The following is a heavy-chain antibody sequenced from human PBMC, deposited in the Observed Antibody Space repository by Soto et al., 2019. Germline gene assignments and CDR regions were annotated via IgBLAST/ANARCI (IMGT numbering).Heavy chain of an antibody. D-gene: IGHD6-6*01. V-gene: IGHV4-59*08. J-gene: IGHJ6*03. CDR3: ASSGIAARHNYYYYMDV. CDR2: IYYSGST. Sequence: SETLSLTCTVSGGSISSYYWSWIRQPPGKGLEWIGYIYYSGSTNYNPSLKSRVTISVDTSKNQFSLKLSSVTAADTAVYYCASSGIAARHNYYYYMDVWGKGTTVTVSS. CDR1: GGSISSYY.